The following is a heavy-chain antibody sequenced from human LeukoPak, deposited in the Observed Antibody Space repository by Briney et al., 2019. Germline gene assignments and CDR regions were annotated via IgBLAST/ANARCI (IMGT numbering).Heavy chain of an antibody. CDR3: AGPGEQLADDY. CDR2: ISSSSSYI. D-gene: IGHD6-6*01. V-gene: IGHV3-21*01. CDR1: GFTFSSYS. Sequence: GGSLRLSCAASGFTFSSYSMTWVRQAPGKGLEWVSSISSSSSYIYYADSVKGRFTIPRDNAKNSLYLQMNSLRAEDTAVYYCAGPGEQLADDYWGQGTLVTVSS. J-gene: IGHJ4*02.